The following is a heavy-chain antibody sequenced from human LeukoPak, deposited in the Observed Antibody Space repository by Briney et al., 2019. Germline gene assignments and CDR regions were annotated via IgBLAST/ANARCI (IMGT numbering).Heavy chain of an antibody. D-gene: IGHD3-16*01. V-gene: IGHV3-53*01. CDR2: ISSAGST. Sequence: GGSLRLSCVVSGFTVSSNYMSWVRQAPGKGLEWVSVISSAGSTYYADSVKGRFAISRDDSKNTLYLQMNSLRAEDTAVYYCARILPERSGFIILFGGVRSCFAPGGRGPLFTVPS. CDR1: GFTVSSNY. J-gene: IGHJ5*02. CDR3: ARILPERSGFIILFGGVRSCFAP.